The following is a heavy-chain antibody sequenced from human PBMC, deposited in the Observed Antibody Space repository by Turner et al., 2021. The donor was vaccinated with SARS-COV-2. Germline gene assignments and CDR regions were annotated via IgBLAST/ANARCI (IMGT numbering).Heavy chain of an antibody. CDR2: IKHDGSEK. CDR1: GFTFSSYW. J-gene: IGHJ4*02. CDR3: ARWHSSSWYFDY. V-gene: IGHV3-7*03. D-gene: IGHD6-13*01. Sequence: VQLVESGGGLVHPGGSLRRSCAAYGFTFSSYWLGWVRQALGKGLEWVANIKHDGSEKYYVVSVKGRFTISRDNAKNSLYLQMNSLSAEDTAVYYWARWHSSSWYFDYWGQGTLVTVSS.